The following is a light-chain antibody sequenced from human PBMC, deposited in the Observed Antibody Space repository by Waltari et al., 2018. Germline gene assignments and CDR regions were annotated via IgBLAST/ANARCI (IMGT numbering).Light chain of an antibody. V-gene: IGLV1-44*01. J-gene: IGLJ1*01. CDR2: SNN. Sequence: QSVLTQPPSASGTPGQRVTIPCSGSSSNIESNHVNWYQQLPGTAPKLLIYSNNQRPSGVPDRFSGSKSGTSASLAISGLQSEDEADYYCATWNDSLNDYVFGTGTKVSVL. CDR1: SSNIESNH. CDR3: ATWNDSLNDYV.